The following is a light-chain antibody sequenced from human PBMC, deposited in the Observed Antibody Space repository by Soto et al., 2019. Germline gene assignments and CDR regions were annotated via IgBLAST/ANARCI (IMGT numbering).Light chain of an antibody. CDR1: SSDVGAYDY. CDR2: EVS. V-gene: IGLV2-8*01. Sequence: QSALTQPPSASGSPGQSVTISCTGTSSDVGAYDYVSWYQQHPGKAPKLMIYEVSQRPSGVPDRFSGSKSGNTASLTISGLQAEDEGDYYCSSHAGSINVVFGGGTKLTVL. J-gene: IGLJ2*01. CDR3: SSHAGSINVV.